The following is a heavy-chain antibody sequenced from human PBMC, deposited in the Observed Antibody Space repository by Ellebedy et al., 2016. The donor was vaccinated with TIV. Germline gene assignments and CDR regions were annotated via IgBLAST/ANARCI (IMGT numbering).Heavy chain of an antibody. D-gene: IGHD4-17*01. CDR2: IYQDGGVQ. V-gene: IGHV3-7*01. J-gene: IGHJ5*02. CDR3: ARRGSYGDYAVQINSWFDT. CDR1: GFSFRSYW. Sequence: GESLKISCAASGFSFRSYWMSWVRQAPGKGLEWVANIYQDGGVQYYVDSVKGRFTLSRDNADNSLFLQMNSLRAEDTAVYYCARRGSYGDYAVQINSWFDTWGRGTLVAVSS.